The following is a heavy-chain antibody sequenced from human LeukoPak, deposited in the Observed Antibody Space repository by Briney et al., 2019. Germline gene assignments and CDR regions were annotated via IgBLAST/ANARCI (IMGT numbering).Heavy chain of an antibody. J-gene: IGHJ6*03. V-gene: IGHV1-2*02. CDR1: GYTFTGYY. CDR2: INPNSGGT. D-gene: IGHD6-19*01. Sequence: GASVKVSCKASGYTFTGYYMHWVRQAPGQGLEWMGWINPNSGGTNYAQKFQGRVTMTRDTSISTAYMELSSLRSEDTAVYYCARLAVAGYYYYYYYMDVWGKGTTVTISS. CDR3: ARLAVAGYYYYYYYMDV.